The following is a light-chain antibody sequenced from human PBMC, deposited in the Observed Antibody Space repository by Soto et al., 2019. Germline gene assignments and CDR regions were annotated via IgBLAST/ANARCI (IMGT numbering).Light chain of an antibody. CDR2: DVN. J-gene: IGLJ2*01. V-gene: IGLV2-14*03. Sequence: QSALTQPASVSGSPGQSITLSCTGTSSDLGGYDYVSWYQRHPGKAPQLIIYDVNNRPSGVSNRFSVSKSGNTASLTISGLQAEDESDYYGTSYASGSSHVVFVGGNKFPVL. CDR1: SSDLGGYDY. CDR3: TSYASGSSHVV.